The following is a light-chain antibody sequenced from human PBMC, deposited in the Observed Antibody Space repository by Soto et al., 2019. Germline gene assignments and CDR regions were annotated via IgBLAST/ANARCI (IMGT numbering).Light chain of an antibody. CDR3: NSYSRGPLDV. Sequence: QSVLTQPASVSGSPGQSITISCTGISADVSSSNFVSWYQHRPGKAPSLILYDVSHRPSGVSNRFSGSKAGDTASLTISCRQLEDEADYYCNSYSRGPLDVFGTGTKVTVL. CDR2: DVS. V-gene: IGLV2-14*03. J-gene: IGLJ1*01. CDR1: SADVSSSNF.